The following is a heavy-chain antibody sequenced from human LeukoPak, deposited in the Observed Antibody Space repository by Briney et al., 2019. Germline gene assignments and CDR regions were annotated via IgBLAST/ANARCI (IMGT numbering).Heavy chain of an antibody. V-gene: IGHV4-4*02. Sequence: SETLSLTCAVSGGSISSSNWWSWVRQPPGKGLEWIGEIYHSGSTNYNPSLKSRVTISVDTSKNQFSLKLSSVTAADTAVYYCARPRAPTRYCSGGSCPFDYWGQGTLVTVSS. CDR1: GGSISSSNW. CDR2: IYHSGST. J-gene: IGHJ4*02. CDR3: ARPRAPTRYCSGGSCPFDY. D-gene: IGHD2-15*01.